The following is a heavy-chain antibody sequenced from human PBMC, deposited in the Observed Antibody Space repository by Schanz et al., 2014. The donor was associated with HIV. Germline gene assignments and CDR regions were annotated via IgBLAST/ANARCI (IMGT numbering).Heavy chain of an antibody. V-gene: IGHV3-30-3*01. CDR2: ISYDVSNK. D-gene: IGHD1-1*01. J-gene: IGHJ2*01. Sequence: QVQLVESGGGVVQPGRSLRLSCAASGFTFSSYAMHWVRQAPGKGLEWVAVISYDVSNKYYADSVKGRFTISRDNSKNTLYLQMSSLRAEDTAVYYCARGERSYWYFDLWGRGTLVTVSS. CDR3: ARGERSYWYFDL. CDR1: GFTFSSYA.